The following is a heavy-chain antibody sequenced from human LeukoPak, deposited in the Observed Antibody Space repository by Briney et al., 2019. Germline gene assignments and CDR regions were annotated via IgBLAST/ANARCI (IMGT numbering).Heavy chain of an antibody. J-gene: IGHJ4*02. CDR2: IDHGGST. V-gene: IGHV4-59*01. Sequence: SETLSLTCSVSDDSITMYYWTWLRQPPGKGLEWIGYIDHGGSTNYNPSLRSRVSISSDTSKIQFSLELTSVTAADTAVYYCARLKATVSIHAYFDSWGQGTLVTVSS. CDR3: ARLKATVSIHAYFDS. CDR1: DDSITMYY. D-gene: IGHD4-17*01.